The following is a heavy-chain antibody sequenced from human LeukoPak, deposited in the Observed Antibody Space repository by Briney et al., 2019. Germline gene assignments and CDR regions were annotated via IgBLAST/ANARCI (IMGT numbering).Heavy chain of an antibody. J-gene: IGHJ4*02. Sequence: GGSLRLSCAASGFTFSSCGMHWVRQAPGKGLEWVAVIWYDGSNKYYADSVKGRFTISRDNSKNTLYLQMNSLRAEDTAVYYCARELERQWLVPVPRLDYWGQGTLVTVSS. V-gene: IGHV3-33*01. D-gene: IGHD6-19*01. CDR2: IWYDGSNK. CDR1: GFTFSSCG. CDR3: ARELERQWLVPVPRLDY.